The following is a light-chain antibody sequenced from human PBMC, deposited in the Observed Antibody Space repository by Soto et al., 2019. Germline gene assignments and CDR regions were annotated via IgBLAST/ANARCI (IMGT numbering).Light chain of an antibody. CDR3: QQRSNWIT. Sequence: EIVMTQSPATLSLSPGESATLSCRASQSVSSDLAWYHQKPGQAPRLLIYGASSRATGITDRFSGSGSGTDFTLTISRLEPEDFAVYYCQQRSNWITVGQGARL. V-gene: IGKV3D-20*02. CDR2: GAS. CDR1: QSVSSD. J-gene: IGKJ5*01.